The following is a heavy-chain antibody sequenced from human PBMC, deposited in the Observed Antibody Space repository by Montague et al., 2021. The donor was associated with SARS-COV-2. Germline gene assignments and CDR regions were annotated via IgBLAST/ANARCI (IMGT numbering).Heavy chain of an antibody. J-gene: IGHJ5*02. Sequence: CAISGDSVAGPRGSWDGIRQSPSRGLEWLGRTYHRSKWYNDYATSVKSRIIINPDTSKNQFSLQLNSVTPEDTAVYYCAYHSGSYVWFDPWGQGTLVTVSS. CDR1: GDSVAGPRGS. CDR3: AYHSGSYVWFDP. D-gene: IGHD1-26*01. CDR2: TYHRSKWYN. V-gene: IGHV6-1*01.